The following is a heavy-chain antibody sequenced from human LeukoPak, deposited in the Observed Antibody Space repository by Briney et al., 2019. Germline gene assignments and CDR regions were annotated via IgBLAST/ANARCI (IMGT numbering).Heavy chain of an antibody. CDR1: GGSFSSFYY. CDR3: ARQPSNTAAFDI. D-gene: IGHD5-18*01. J-gene: IGHJ3*02. V-gene: IGHV4-59*08. Sequence: ETLSLTCTVSGGSFSSFYYWTWIRQPPGKGLQWVGYINHSGTTYYNPSLKSRVTMSVDTSKKQVYLKVTSVTAADTAVYYCARQPSNTAAFDIWGQGTMVTVSS. CDR2: INHSGTT.